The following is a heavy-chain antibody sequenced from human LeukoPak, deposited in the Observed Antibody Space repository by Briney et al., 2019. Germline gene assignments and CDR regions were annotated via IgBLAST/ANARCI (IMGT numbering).Heavy chain of an antibody. D-gene: IGHD2-15*01. CDR1: GFTFSSYA. CDR3: ARELVVVAATPYDAFDI. V-gene: IGHV3-23*01. CDR2: ISGSGGST. Sequence: GGSLILSCAASGFTFSSYAMSWVRQAPGKGLEWVSTISGSGGSTDYADSMKGRFTISRDNAKNSLYLQMNSLRAEDTAVYYCARELVVVAATPYDAFDIWGQGTMVTVSS. J-gene: IGHJ3*02.